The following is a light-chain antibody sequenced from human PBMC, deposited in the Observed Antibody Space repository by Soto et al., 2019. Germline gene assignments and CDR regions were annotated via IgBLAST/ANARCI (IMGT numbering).Light chain of an antibody. J-gene: IGKJ1*01. Sequence: EIVMTQSPATLSVSPGERATLSCRASQSVSSNLAWYQQKPGQAPRLLIYGASTRATGTPARFSGSGSGTEFTLTISSLQSEDFAVYYCQQYNNRPRTFGQGTKV. CDR2: GAS. V-gene: IGKV3-15*01. CDR1: QSVSSN. CDR3: QQYNNRPRT.